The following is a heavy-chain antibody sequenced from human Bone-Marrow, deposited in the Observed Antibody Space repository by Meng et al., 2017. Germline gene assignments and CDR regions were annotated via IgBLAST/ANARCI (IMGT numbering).Heavy chain of an antibody. V-gene: IGHV3-74*01. Sequence: VQLVESGGGVVQPGGSLRLSCAASGFTFSTYWMHWVRQAPGKGLVWVSRINTNGNSTRYADSVKGRFTISRDNAKNTLYLQMNSLRAEDTAVYYCAKDGSGSYYRLFDYWGQGTLVTVSS. CDR3: AKDGSGSYYRLFDY. D-gene: IGHD3-10*01. CDR1: GFTFSTYW. CDR2: INTNGNST. J-gene: IGHJ4*02.